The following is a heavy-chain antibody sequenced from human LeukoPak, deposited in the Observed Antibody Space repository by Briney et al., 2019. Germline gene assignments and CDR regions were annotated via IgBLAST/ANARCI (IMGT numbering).Heavy chain of an antibody. CDR3: VGDAWLL. CDR2: ISSSGGNT. CDR1: GFTFSSYA. D-gene: IGHD3-16*01. V-gene: IGHV3-23*01. Sequence: GVSLRLSCAASGFTFSSYAMSWVRQARGWGRQWVSTISSSGGNTYYVDSVRGRFTMSRDDSKNTLYLQMNSLRAEDTAMYYCVGDAWLLWGQGTLVTVSS. J-gene: IGHJ4*02.